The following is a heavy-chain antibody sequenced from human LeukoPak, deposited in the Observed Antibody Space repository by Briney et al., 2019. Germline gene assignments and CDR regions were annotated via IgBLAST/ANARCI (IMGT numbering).Heavy chain of an antibody. V-gene: IGHV3-23*01. J-gene: IGHJ4*02. D-gene: IGHD3-16*01. CDR1: RFTFSSYV. CDR2: ITGSDSNK. CDR3: SRRGWNWGFFAN. Sequence: GWSLPLSCASSRFTFSSYVMNWVRQPPERGLEWVSSITGSDSNKFYADSGGGRFTLPKDNSKKKVFLQMDSLIAEDTAVYYFSRRGWNWGFFANWGQGSLVTVSS.